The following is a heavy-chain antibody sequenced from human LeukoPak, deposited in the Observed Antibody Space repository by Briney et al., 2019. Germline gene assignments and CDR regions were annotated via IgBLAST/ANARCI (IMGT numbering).Heavy chain of an antibody. Sequence: SETLSLTCAISGGSISSNNWWSWVRQAPGKGLEWIGEIYHTGRTNYNPSLRSQVTISVDKSKNQFSLKLNSVTAADTAVYYCAKMTIHGDSVVWGQGRLVTVSS. CDR2: IYHTGRT. J-gene: IGHJ4*02. D-gene: IGHD4-17*01. CDR1: GGSISSNNW. V-gene: IGHV4-4*02. CDR3: AKMTIHGDSVV.